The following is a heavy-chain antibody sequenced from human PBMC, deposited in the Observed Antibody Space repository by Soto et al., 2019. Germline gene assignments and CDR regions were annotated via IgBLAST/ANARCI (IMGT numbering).Heavy chain of an antibody. D-gene: IGHD2-8*02. J-gene: IGHJ4*02. Sequence: GSLRLSCAASGFTFSSYTIAWVRQAPGKGLEWVSSISGSGGSTNYADSVKGRFTISRDNYKNTLYLQMNSLRAEDTAIYYCVKTGGYSTAYLDYWGQGTEVTVSS. CDR3: VKTGGYSTAYLDY. CDR1: GFTFSSYT. CDR2: ISGSGGST. V-gene: IGHV3-23*01.